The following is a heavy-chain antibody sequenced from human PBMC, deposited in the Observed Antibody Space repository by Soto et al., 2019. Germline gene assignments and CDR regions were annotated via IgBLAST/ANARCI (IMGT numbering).Heavy chain of an antibody. V-gene: IGHV3-30*18. CDR3: AKDLTVAGTEWLYYYGMDV. D-gene: IGHD6-19*01. CDR1: GFTFSSYG. J-gene: IGHJ6*02. CDR2: ISYDGSNK. Sequence: PGGSLRLSCAASGFTFSSYGMHWVRQAPGKGLEWVAVISYDGSNKYYADSVKGRFTISRDNSKNTLYLQMNSLRAEDTAVYYCAKDLTVAGTEWLYYYGMDVWGQGTTVTVSS.